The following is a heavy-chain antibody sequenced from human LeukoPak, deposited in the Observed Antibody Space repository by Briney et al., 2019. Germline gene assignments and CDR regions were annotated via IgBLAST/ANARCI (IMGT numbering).Heavy chain of an antibody. Sequence: VSVNVPCKASGYTFISYYMDWVRQSAGQGLEWMGIINPSGGGTNYAQKFQGRVTMTRDTSTSTVYMELSSLRSEDTAVYYCARGRRDGYKAASDIWGQGTTVTVSS. CDR1: GYTFISYY. CDR3: ARGRRDGYKAASDI. J-gene: IGHJ3*02. CDR2: INPSGGGT. D-gene: IGHD5-24*01. V-gene: IGHV1-46*01.